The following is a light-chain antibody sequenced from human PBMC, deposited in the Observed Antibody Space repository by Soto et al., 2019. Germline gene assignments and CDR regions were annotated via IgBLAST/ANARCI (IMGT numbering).Light chain of an antibody. J-gene: IGLJ3*02. Sequence: QSVLTQPASVSGSPGQSITISCTATSSDVGGYNYVSWYQQHPGKAPKLIIYEVSSRPSGVSNRFSGSKSGNTASLTISGLQAEDEADYYCSSYKSSSRVFGGGTKVTVL. V-gene: IGLV2-14*01. CDR3: SSYKSSSRV. CDR2: EVS. CDR1: SSDVGGYNY.